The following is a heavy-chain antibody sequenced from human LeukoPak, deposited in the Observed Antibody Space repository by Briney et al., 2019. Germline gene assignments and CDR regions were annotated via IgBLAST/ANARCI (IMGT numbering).Heavy chain of an antibody. D-gene: IGHD7-27*01. Sequence: GGSLRLSCAASGFTLSSYAMSWVRQAPGKGLEWVAVISYDGSNKYYADSVKGRFTISRDNSKNTLYLQMNSLRAEDTAVYYCAREGNWGSFDYWGQGTLVTVSS. CDR2: ISYDGSNK. J-gene: IGHJ4*02. CDR3: AREGNWGSFDY. CDR1: GFTLSSYA. V-gene: IGHV3-30-3*01.